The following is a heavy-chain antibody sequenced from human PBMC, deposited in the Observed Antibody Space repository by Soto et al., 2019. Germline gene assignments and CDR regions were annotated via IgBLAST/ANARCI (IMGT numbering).Heavy chain of an antibody. Sequence: PSETLSLTCAVSGGSISSSNWWSWVRQPPGKGLEWIGEIYHSGSTNYNPSLKSRVTVSVDKSKNQFSLKLSSVTAADTAVYYCARDLVITMVRGGENWFDPWGQGTLVTVSS. CDR1: GGSISSSNW. CDR3: ARDLVITMVRGGENWFDP. CDR2: IYHSGST. J-gene: IGHJ5*02. V-gene: IGHV4-4*02. D-gene: IGHD3-10*01.